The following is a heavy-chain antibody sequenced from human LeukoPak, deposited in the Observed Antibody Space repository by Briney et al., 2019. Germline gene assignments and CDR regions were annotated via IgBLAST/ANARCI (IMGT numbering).Heavy chain of an antibody. Sequence: GGSLRLSRATSRFSFTDYPMNWVRQAPGKGLDGISNIRTTAEGAKYAYYADSVKGRVTIFRDDGKNTLYLHMNSLRDDDTAVYYCATDQRYAFNYWGQGILVTVSS. CDR1: RFSFTDYP. CDR2: IRTTAEGAKYA. J-gene: IGHJ4*02. CDR3: ATDQRYAFNY. V-gene: IGHV3-48*02. D-gene: IGHD3-9*01.